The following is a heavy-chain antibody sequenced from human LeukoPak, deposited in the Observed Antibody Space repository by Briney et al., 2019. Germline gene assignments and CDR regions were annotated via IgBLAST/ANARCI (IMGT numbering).Heavy chain of an antibody. J-gene: IGHJ4*02. CDR3: ARVLSNYLDY. CDR2: IWYDGSNK. V-gene: IGHV3-33*01. CDR1: GFTFSSYG. Sequence: PGGSLRLSCAASGFTFSSYGMHWVRQAPGTGLEWVALIWYDGSNKYYADSVEGRFTISRDNSKNTLYLQMNSLRAEHTAVYYCARVLSNYLDYWGQGTLVTVSS. D-gene: IGHD3-16*02.